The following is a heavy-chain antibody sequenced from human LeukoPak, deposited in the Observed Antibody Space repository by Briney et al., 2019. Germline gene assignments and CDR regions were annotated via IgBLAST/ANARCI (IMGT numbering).Heavy chain of an antibody. Sequence: GGSLRLSCAASGFTFSSYAMSWVRQAPGKGLEWVSGISGSGGSTYYADSVKGRFTISRDNSNNTLYLQMNSLRAEDTAVYYCAKASAASSSTSCSHWGQGTLVTVSS. CDR3: AKASAASSSTSCSH. J-gene: IGHJ4*02. CDR2: ISGSGGST. CDR1: GFTFSSYA. V-gene: IGHV3-23*01. D-gene: IGHD2-2*01.